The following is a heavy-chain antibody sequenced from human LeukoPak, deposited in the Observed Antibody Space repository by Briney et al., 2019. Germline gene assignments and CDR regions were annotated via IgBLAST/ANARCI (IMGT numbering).Heavy chain of an antibody. V-gene: IGHV1-2*02. CDR3: ARDEGSSWYAYFDY. D-gene: IGHD6-13*01. CDR1: GYTFTAYY. J-gene: IGHJ4*02. Sequence: ASVRVSCKASGYTFTAYYLHWVRQAPGQGLEWMGWINPNSGGTNYAQKLQGRVTMTTDTSTSTAYMELRSLRSDDTAVYYCARDEGSSWYAYFDYWGQGTLVTVSS. CDR2: INPNSGGT.